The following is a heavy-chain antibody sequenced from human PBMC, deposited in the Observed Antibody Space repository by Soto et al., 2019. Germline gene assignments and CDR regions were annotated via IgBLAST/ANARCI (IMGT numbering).Heavy chain of an antibody. CDR1: GFTFSNYW. CDR3: ARGDCVGGSCYSLAGSVYYYMAV. Sequence: EVQLVESGGGLVQPGGSLRLSCAASGFTFSNYWMYWVRQAPGKGLVWVSRTNSDGSTSSYADSVKGRFTISRDNAKTTLYLQMNSLRAEDTAVYYCARGDCVGGSCYSLAGSVYYYMAVWGKGTTVTVFS. D-gene: IGHD2-15*01. V-gene: IGHV3-74*01. CDR2: TNSDGSTS. J-gene: IGHJ6*03.